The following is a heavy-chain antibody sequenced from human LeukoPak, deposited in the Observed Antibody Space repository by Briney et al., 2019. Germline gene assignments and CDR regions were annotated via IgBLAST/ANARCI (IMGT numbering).Heavy chain of an antibody. CDR1: GFTFTHYG. J-gene: IGHJ6*03. D-gene: IGHD1-7*01. CDR3: AQRGSNYYYYYYYMDV. Sequence: GGSLRLSCAASGFTFTHYGMNWVRQAPGKGLEWVSAISGSGGSTYYADSVKGRFTISRDNSKNTLYLQMNGLRAEDTAVYYCAQRGSNYYYYYYYMDVWGKGTTVTVSS. CDR2: ISGSGGST. V-gene: IGHV3-23*01.